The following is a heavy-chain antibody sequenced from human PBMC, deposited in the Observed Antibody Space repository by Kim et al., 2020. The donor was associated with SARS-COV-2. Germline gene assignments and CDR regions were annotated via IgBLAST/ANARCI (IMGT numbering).Heavy chain of an antibody. J-gene: IGHJ4*02. Sequence: GGSLRLSCAASGFTVSNYSMSWVRQAPGKGLKWVSAISDSGCFTLYAYFVKGRFTLSRDNYRNTHYLKMNMRIAEDTAVYYCGKLGKNTGYSFCFWGPGT. V-gene: IGHV3-23*01. CDR2: ISDSGCFT. D-gene: IGHD5-12*01. CDR1: GFTVSNYS. CDR3: GKLGKNTGYSFCF.